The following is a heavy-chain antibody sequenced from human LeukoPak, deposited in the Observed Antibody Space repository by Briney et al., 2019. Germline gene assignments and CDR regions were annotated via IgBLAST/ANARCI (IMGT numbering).Heavy chain of an antibody. V-gene: IGHV1-18*01. CDR1: GYTFTSHG. J-gene: IGHJ4*02. D-gene: IGHD6-19*01. CDR2: ISAYNGNT. CDR3: ARDYRYSSGWYQSGGYFDY. Sequence: ASVKVSCRASGYTFTSHGISWVRQPPGQGLEWMGWISAYNGNTNYAQKLQGRVTMTTDTSTSTAYMELSSMRSHDTAVYYCARDYRYSSGWYQSGGYFDYWGQGTLVTVSS.